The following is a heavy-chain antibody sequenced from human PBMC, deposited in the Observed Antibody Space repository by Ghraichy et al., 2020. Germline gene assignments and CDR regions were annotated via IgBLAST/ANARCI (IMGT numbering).Heavy chain of an antibody. V-gene: IGHV3-21*01. D-gene: IGHD6-19*01. CDR1: GFTFSSYS. CDR2: ISSSSSYI. CDR3: ARGAGTYVVGY. J-gene: IGHJ4*02. Sequence: GGSLRLSCAASGFTFSSYSMNWVRQAPGKGLEWVSSISSSSSYIYYADSVKGRFTISRDNAKNSLYLQMNSLKAEDTAVYYCARGAGTYVVGYWGQGTLVTVSS.